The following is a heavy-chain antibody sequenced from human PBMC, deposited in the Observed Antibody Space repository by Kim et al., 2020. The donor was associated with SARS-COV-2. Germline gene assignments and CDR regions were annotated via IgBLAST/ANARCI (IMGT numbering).Heavy chain of an antibody. Sequence: YPASGKGRFSISRDNSKNILYLQMNRLTAEDTAVYYCAKGLSSIRWYFDLWGRGTLVTVSS. D-gene: IGHD2-2*02. J-gene: IGHJ2*01. V-gene: IGHV3-23*01. CDR3: AKGLSSIRWYFDL.